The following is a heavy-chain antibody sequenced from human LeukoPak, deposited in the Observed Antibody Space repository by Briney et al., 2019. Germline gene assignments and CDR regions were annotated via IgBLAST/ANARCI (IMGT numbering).Heavy chain of an antibody. V-gene: IGHV4-38-2*02. Sequence: SETLSLTCTVSGYSISSGYYWGWIRQPPGKGLEWIGSIYHSGGTYYNPSLKSRVTISVDTSKNQFSLKLSSVTAADTAVYYCAREGEVTIFDYWGQGTLVTVSS. CDR1: GYSISSGYY. D-gene: IGHD2-21*02. J-gene: IGHJ4*02. CDR2: IYHSGGT. CDR3: AREGEVTIFDY.